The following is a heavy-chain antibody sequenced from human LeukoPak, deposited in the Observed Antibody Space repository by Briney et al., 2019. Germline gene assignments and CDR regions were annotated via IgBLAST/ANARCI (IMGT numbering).Heavy chain of an antibody. D-gene: IGHD5-12*01. J-gene: IGHJ4*02. CDR2: ISSDGRST. CDR1: GFTFSSYG. Sequence: GGSLRLSCAASGFTFSSYGMSWVRQAPGKGLEYVSAISSDGRSTYYANPVKGRFTISRDNSKNTLSLQMGSLRAEDMAVYYCARATLGGYDLGDFWGQGTLVTVSS. V-gene: IGHV3-64*01. CDR3: ARATLGGYDLGDF.